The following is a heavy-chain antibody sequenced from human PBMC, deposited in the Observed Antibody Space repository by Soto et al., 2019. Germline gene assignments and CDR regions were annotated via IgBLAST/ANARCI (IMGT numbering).Heavy chain of an antibody. J-gene: IGHJ6*03. Sequence: QVQLVQSGGEVRKPGASVKVSCKASGYTFTSHGISWVRQAPGQGLEWMGWISAYNGDTNYAQKLQGRVTVTTDRSTSTAYMELRSLRSEDTALYYCAGMVRGSNIDYYHYMDVWGKGTTVTVSS. CDR3: AGMVRGSNIDYYHYMDV. V-gene: IGHV1-18*01. CDR1: GYTFTSHG. CDR2: ISAYNGDT. D-gene: IGHD3-10*01.